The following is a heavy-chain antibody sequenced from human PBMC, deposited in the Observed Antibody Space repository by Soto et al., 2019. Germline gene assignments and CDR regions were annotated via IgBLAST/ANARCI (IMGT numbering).Heavy chain of an antibody. CDR2: ISSSSRDI. Sequence: EVQLVESGGGLVKPGGSLRLSCEASGFTFSNFGMHWVRQAPGKGLEWVSFISSSSRDIYYADSLKGRFTISRDNAKNSLYLKMSSLRAEDTALYYCARDHYGSGSPPGYWGQGILVTVSS. D-gene: IGHD3-10*01. CDR3: ARDHYGSGSPPGY. J-gene: IGHJ4*02. CDR1: GFTFSNFG. V-gene: IGHV3-21*01.